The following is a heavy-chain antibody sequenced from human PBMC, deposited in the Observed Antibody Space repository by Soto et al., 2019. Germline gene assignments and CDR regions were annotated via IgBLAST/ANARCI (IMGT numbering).Heavy chain of an antibody. J-gene: IGHJ4*02. Sequence: ASVKVSCKASGGTFSSYAISWVRQTPGQGLEWMGGIIPIFGTANYAQKFQGRVTITADESTSTAYMELSSLRSEDTAVYYCARHAQTFRFLEWLTFDYWGQGTLVTVYS. CDR1: GGTFSSYA. CDR2: IIPIFGTA. D-gene: IGHD3-3*01. CDR3: ARHAQTFRFLEWLTFDY. V-gene: IGHV1-69*13.